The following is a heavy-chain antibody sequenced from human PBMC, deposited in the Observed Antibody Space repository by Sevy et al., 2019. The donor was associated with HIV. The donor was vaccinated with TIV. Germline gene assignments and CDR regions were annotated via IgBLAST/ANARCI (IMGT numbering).Heavy chain of an antibody. CDR3: AHETFGRFES. CDR1: GFTFSANW. J-gene: IGHJ4*02. Sequence: GGSLRLSCAASGFTFSANWMNWVRQAPGKGLEWVANIKADGSDKHYADSVEGRFTISRDNAKNLLFLQMNSLRVEDMAVYYCAHETFGRFESWGQGTLVTVSS. D-gene: IGHD3-16*01. CDR2: IKADGSDK. V-gene: IGHV3-7*01.